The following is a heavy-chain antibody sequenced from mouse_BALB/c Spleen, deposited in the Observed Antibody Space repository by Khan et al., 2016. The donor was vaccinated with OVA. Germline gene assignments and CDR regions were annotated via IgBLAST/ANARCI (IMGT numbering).Heavy chain of an antibody. CDR3: TRRGTARATCDFFNY. J-gene: IGHJ2*01. Sequence: VKLLESGAELVRPGTSVKMSCKAAGYSFTNYWIGWVKQRPGHGLEWIGDIFPGGGYTNYDEKFKGMATLTTDTSSSPAYMPLSSLTSEDSAIYYCTRRGTARATCDFFNYWGQGTTLTVSS. V-gene: IGHV1-63*02. D-gene: IGHD3-2*01. CDR2: IFPGGGYT. CDR1: GYSFTNYW.